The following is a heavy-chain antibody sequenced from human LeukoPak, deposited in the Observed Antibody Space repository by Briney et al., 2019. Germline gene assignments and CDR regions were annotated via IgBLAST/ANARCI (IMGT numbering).Heavy chain of an antibody. Sequence: ASVKVSCKASGYTFTSYGISWVRQAPGQGLEWMGWISAYNGNTNYAQKLQGRVTMTTDTSTSTAYMELRSLRSDDTAVYYCARDAPYYYDSSGYLLTYYFDYWGQGTLVTVSS. D-gene: IGHD3-22*01. CDR1: GYTFTSYG. CDR2: ISAYNGNT. J-gene: IGHJ4*02. V-gene: IGHV1-18*01. CDR3: ARDAPYYYDSSGYLLTYYFDY.